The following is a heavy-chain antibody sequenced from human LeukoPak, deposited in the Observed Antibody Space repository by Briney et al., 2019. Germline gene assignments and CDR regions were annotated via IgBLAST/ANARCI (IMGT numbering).Heavy chain of an antibody. J-gene: IGHJ4*02. D-gene: IGHD5-24*01. CDR2: IKEGGTET. Sequence: GGSLRLSCAASGFMFSSNWMSWVRLAPGKGLEWVANIKEGGTETYYVDSVKGRFTISRDNAKNSLYLQMNSLRVEDTAVYYCAKEGRSLQTYWGQGTLVTVSS. CDR3: AKEGRSLQTY. CDR1: GFMFSSNW. V-gene: IGHV3-7*03.